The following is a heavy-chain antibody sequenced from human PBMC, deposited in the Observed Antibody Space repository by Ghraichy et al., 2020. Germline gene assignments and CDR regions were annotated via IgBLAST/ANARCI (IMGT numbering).Heavy chain of an antibody. Sequence: GGSLRLSCSASGFTFSSYAMHWVRQAPGKGLEYVSAISSNGGSTYYADSVKGRFTISRDNSKNTLYLQMSSLRAEDTAVYYCVKPYSSGQPIGPFDYWGQGTLVTVSS. CDR1: GFTFSSYA. CDR2: ISSNGGST. D-gene: IGHD6-19*01. CDR3: VKPYSSGQPIGPFDY. V-gene: IGHV3-64D*06. J-gene: IGHJ4*02.